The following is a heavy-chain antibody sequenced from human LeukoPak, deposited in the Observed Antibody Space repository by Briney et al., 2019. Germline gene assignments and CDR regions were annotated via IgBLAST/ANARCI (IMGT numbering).Heavy chain of an antibody. V-gene: IGHV3-30*02. CDR2: IRYDGSNK. CDR3: AKGVVVVPAAIPQDY. D-gene: IGHD2-2*01. CDR1: GFTFSSYG. J-gene: IGHJ4*02. Sequence: SGGSLRLSCAASGFTFSSYGMHWVRQAPGKGLEWVAFIRYDGSNKYYADSVKGRFTISRDNSKNTLYLQMNSLRAEDTAVYYCAKGVVVVPAAIPQDYWGQGTLVTVSS.